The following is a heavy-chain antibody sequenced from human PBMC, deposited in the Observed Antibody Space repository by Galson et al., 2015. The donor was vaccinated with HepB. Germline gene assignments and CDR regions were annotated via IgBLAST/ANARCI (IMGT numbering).Heavy chain of an antibody. V-gene: IGHV3-23*05. CDR2: LYNNGDTA. J-gene: IGHJ4*02. CDR1: GFTFDNYA. CDR3: AKSGSRWSHFDS. D-gene: IGHD2-15*01. Sequence: SLRLSCAASGFTFDNYAMNWVRQAPGKGLEWVADLYNNGDTAYYADSVKGRFIISRDNSKNTLYLQMNSLRAEDTAVYYCAKSGSRWSHFDSWGQGTLVTVSS.